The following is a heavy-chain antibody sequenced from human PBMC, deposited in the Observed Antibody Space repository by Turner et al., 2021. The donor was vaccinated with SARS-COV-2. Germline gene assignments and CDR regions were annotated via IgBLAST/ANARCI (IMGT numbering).Heavy chain of an antibody. J-gene: IGHJ4*02. V-gene: IGHV3-30*18. CDR3: AKTIGSYYDSSGYYQYFDY. Sequence: QVQLVESGGGVVQPGRSLRLSCAASGFTFSTYGMHWVRQAPGKGLEGVALISYDGSNKYDADSVKGRFTISRDNSKNTLYLQMNSLRAEDTAVYYCAKTIGSYYDSSGYYQYFDYWGQGTLVTVSS. CDR1: GFTFSTYG. D-gene: IGHD3-22*01. CDR2: ISYDGSNK.